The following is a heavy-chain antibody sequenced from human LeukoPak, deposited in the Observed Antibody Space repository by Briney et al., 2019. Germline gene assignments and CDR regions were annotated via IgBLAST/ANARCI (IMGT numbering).Heavy chain of an antibody. J-gene: IGHJ3*02. Sequence: GESLKISCQGSGSRFTKYWIGGVRQMPGKGVEWMGIIYPGDSDTRYSPSFQGQVTISADKSTSTAYLQWSSLQASDTSMYYCARRNYYDSHDAFDIWGQGTMVTVSS. CDR1: GSRFTKYW. V-gene: IGHV5-51*01. D-gene: IGHD3-22*01. CDR3: ARRNYYDSHDAFDI. CDR2: IYPGDSDT.